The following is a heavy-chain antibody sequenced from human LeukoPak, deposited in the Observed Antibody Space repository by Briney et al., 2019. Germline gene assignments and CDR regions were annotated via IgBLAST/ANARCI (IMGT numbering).Heavy chain of an antibody. CDR2: ISGSGGNT. D-gene: IGHD1-14*01. CDR1: GFTFSNYA. V-gene: IGHV3-23*01. J-gene: IGHJ3*02. CDR3: AKPARTDAFDI. Sequence: GGSLRLSCAASGFTFSNYAMNWVRQAPGKGLEWVSSISGSGGNTYCADSVKGRFTISRDNSKNTLYLQMNSLRAEDTAVYYCAKPARTDAFDIWGQGTMVTVSS.